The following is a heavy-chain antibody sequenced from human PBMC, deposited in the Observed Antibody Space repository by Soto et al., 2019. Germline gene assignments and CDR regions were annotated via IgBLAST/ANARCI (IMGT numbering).Heavy chain of an antibody. V-gene: IGHV3-30-3*01. D-gene: IGHD5-18*01. J-gene: IGHJ4*02. CDR3: TRDLRQRWFEE. CDR1: GFTFSSYP. Sequence: QVQLVESGGGVVQPGRSLRLSCAASGFTFSSYPMHWVRQAPGKGLEWVAVISYDGSNRYYADSVKGRFTISRDNSNNTLYLQMNSLRGEDPAVYYCTRDLRQRWFEEWGQGTLVTVSS. CDR2: ISYDGSNR.